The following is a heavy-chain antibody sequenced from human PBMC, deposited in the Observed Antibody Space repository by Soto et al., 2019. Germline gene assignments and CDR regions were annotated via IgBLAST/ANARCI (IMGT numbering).Heavy chain of an antibody. CDR2: IIPIFGTA. Sequence: QVQLVQSGAEVMKPGSSVKVSCKASGGTFSSYAISWVRQAPGQGLEWMGGIIPIFGTANYAQKFQGRVTITADESTSTAYMELSSLRSEDTAVYYCARGRSGYSSSWCPSYYYYYGMDVWGQGTTVTVSS. CDR1: GGTFSSYA. V-gene: IGHV1-69*01. J-gene: IGHJ6*02. D-gene: IGHD6-13*01. CDR3: ARGRSGYSSSWCPSYYYYYGMDV.